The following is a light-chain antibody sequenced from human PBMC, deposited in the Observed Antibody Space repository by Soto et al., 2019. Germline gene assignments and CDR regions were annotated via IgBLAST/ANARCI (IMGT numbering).Light chain of an antibody. CDR3: QQYDNVPRYT. Sequence: DIQMTQSPSSLSASVGDRVTITCQASQDISNYLNWYQQKPGKAPKLLIYDASNLEIGVPSRFSGSGSGTDFTFTISSLQPEDTATYYCQQYDNVPRYTFGQGTNLEIK. V-gene: IGKV1-33*01. CDR2: DAS. J-gene: IGKJ2*01. CDR1: QDISNY.